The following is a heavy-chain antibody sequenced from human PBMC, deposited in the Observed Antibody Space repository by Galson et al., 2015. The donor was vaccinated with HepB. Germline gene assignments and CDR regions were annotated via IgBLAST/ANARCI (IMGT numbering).Heavy chain of an antibody. V-gene: IGHV1-8*01. Sequence: SVKVSCKASGYTFTSYDINWVRQATGQGLEWVGWMNPNSGNTGYAQKFQGRVTMTRNTSISTAYMELSSLRSEDTAVYYCARAPRVVADNWFDPWGQGTLVTVSS. CDR2: MNPNSGNT. D-gene: IGHD3-22*01. CDR1: GYTFTSYD. J-gene: IGHJ5*02. CDR3: ARAPRVVADNWFDP.